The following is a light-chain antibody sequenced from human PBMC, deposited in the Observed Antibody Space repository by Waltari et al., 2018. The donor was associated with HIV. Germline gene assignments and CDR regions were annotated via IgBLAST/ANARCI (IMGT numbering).Light chain of an antibody. CDR3: VTWDDSLNGVL. CDR1: NSNVGSNY. J-gene: IGLJ2*01. V-gene: IGLV1-47*01. CDR2: RDS. Sequence: QSVLTQPPSASEIPGQRVTISCTGGNSNVGSNYVYWYQQVPGTAPKLLVYRDSQRQSGVPDRFTGSKSGTSASLAISGLRSEDEADYYCVTWDDSLNGVLFGGGTKLTVL.